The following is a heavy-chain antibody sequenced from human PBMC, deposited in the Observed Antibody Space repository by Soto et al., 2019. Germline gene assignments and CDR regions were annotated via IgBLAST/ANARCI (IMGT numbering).Heavy chain of an antibody. D-gene: IGHD2-21*02. V-gene: IGHV1-46*01. J-gene: IGHJ4*02. CDR1: GNTFTNYY. CDR3: ARGGHVVVVTAAFDY. CDR2: INPSGGHT. Sequence: QVQLMQSEAEVKKPGASVKVSCKASGNTFTNYYIHWVRQAPGQGLEWMGTINPSGGHTTYAQKFLGRVTMTRDTSTSTLYMELTSLRSEDTAVYYCARGGHVVVVTAAFDYWGQGTLVTVSS.